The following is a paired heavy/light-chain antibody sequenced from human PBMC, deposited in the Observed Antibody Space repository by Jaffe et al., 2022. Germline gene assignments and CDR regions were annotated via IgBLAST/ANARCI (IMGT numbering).Light chain of an antibody. CDR1: SSDIGGFNY. Sequence: QSALTQPPSASGSPGQSVTISCTGTSSDIGGFNYVSWYQQHPGKAPKLVIYEVTKRPSGVPDRFSGSKSGNTASLTVSGLQAEDEAEYSCSSYAGSNNYVVFGGGTKLTVL. J-gene: IGLJ2*01. CDR2: EVT. V-gene: IGLV2-8*01. CDR3: SSYAGSNNYVV.
Heavy chain of an antibody. CDR3: AREWAYSGHY. CDR2: ISSSGSNI. J-gene: IGHJ4*02. V-gene: IGHV3-48*03. CDR1: GLTFSNCE. D-gene: IGHD5-12*01. Sequence: EVQLVESGGGLVQPGGSLRLSCVASGLTFSNCEMNWVRQAPGKGLEWVSYISSSGSNIYYADSVKGRFTISRDNAKNSLFLQMNSLRPEDTAVYYCAREWAYSGHYWGRGTVVTVSS.